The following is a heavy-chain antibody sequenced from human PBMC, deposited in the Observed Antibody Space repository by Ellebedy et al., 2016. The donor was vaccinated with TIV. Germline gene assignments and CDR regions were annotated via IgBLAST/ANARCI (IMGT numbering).Heavy chain of an antibody. CDR2: MYSGGRT. CDR3: ARSQLDTAMGIDAFDI. D-gene: IGHD5-18*01. CDR1: GFTVSSSY. Sequence: GESLKISCAASGFTVSSSYMSWVRQAPGKGLEWVSVMYSGGRTYYADSVKGRFTISRHNSKNTLSLQMNSRRPEDTAVYYCARSQLDTAMGIDAFDIWGQGTRVTVSS. J-gene: IGHJ3*02. V-gene: IGHV3-53*04.